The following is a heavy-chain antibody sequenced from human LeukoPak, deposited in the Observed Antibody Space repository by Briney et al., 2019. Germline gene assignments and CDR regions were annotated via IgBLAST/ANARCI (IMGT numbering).Heavy chain of an antibody. J-gene: IGHJ5*02. Sequence: GASVKVSCKASGYTFTSYGISWVRQAPGQGLEWMGWISAYNGNTNYAQKLQGRVTMTTDTSTSTAYMELRSLRSDDTAVYYCARDQGMLATWGWFDPWGQGTLVTVSS. D-gene: IGHD5-12*01. CDR3: ARDQGMLATWGWFDP. CDR2: ISAYNGNT. V-gene: IGHV1-18*01. CDR1: GYTFTSYG.